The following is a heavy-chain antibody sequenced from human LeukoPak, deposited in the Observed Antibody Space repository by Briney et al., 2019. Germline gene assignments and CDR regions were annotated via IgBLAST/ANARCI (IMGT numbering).Heavy chain of an antibody. D-gene: IGHD5-18*01. CDR1: GGSISSYY. CDR3: ARGGYSYGPGFDY. J-gene: IGHJ4*02. CDR2: IYYSGST. Sequence: SETLSLTCTVSGGSISSYYWSWIRQPPGKGLEWIGYIYYSGSTNYNPSLKSRVTISVDTSKNQSSLKLSSLTAADTAAYYCARGGYSYGPGFDYWGQGTLVSVSS. V-gene: IGHV4-59*01.